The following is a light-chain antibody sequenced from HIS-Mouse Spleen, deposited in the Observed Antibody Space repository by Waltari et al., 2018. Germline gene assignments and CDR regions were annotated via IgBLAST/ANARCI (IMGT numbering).Light chain of an antibody. Sequence: DIVMTQSPDSLALSRGARATINSYSSQSVLYSSNNKNHLAWYQQKPGQPPKLLIYWASTRESGVPDRFSGSGSGTDFTLTISSLQAEDVAVYYCQQYYSTPWTFGQGTKVEIK. CDR3: QQYYSTPWT. CDR1: QSVLYSSNNKNH. V-gene: IGKV4-1*01. J-gene: IGKJ1*01. CDR2: WAS.